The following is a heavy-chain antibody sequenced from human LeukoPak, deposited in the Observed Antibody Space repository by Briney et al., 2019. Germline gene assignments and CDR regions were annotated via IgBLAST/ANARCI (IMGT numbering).Heavy chain of an antibody. J-gene: IGHJ4*02. CDR1: GFTFSNYG. CDR2: ISYDGSNK. Sequence: GGSLRLSCAASGFTFSNYGMHWVRQAPGKGLEWVAVISYDGSNKYYADSVKGRFTISRDNSKNTLYLQMNSLRAEDTAVYYCAKVPKRGSGSYYNWFDYWGQGTLVTVSS. V-gene: IGHV3-30*18. D-gene: IGHD3-10*01. CDR3: AKVPKRGSGSYYNWFDY.